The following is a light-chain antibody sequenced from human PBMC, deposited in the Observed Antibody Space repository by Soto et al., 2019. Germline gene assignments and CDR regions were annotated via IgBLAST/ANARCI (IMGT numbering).Light chain of an antibody. CDR2: GNT. V-gene: IGLV1-40*01. CDR1: SSNIGADYE. CDR3: QSYDSTLKGCV. J-gene: IGLJ1*01. Sequence: QSALTQPPSVSGAPGQRVTISCTGGSSNIGADYEVHWYQQLPGTAPKLLIYGNTNRPSGVPDRFSGSKSGSSASLAITGLQAEDEAEYYCQSYDSTLKGCVFGTWTKVTVL.